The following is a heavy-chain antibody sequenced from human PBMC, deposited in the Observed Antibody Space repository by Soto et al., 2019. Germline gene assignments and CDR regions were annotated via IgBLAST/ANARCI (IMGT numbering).Heavy chain of an antibody. Sequence: GSLRLSCAASGFTFSSYSMNWVRQAPGKGLEWISYITNGGTTIYYADSVKGRFTISGDNAKNSLYLHMNTLRDDDTAVYYCATPVVRFLEWTTDYWGQGTLVTVSS. D-gene: IGHD3-3*01. J-gene: IGHJ4*02. CDR2: ITNGGTTI. V-gene: IGHV3-48*02. CDR3: ATPVVRFLEWTTDY. CDR1: GFTFSSYS.